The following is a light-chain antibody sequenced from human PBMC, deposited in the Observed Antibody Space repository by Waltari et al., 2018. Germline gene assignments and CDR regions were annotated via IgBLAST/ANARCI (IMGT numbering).Light chain of an antibody. J-gene: IGKJ2*01. Sequence: EIVLTQSPGTLSLSPGERVTLSCRASQSVSSSYLAWYQQKPGQAPRLLMYGASSRATGLHDRISGSSSGTDFTLTISRLEPEDFAVYYCQQYRSSPYTFDHGTKLEIK. V-gene: IGKV3-20*01. CDR3: QQYRSSPYT. CDR1: QSVSSSY. CDR2: GAS.